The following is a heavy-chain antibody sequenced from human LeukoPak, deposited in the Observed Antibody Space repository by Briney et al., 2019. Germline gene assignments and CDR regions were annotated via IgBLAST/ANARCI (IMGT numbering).Heavy chain of an antibody. Sequence: ASVKVSCKASGYTFTGYYMHWVRQAPGQGLEWMGRINPNSGGTNYAQKFQGRVTTTRDTSISTAYMELSRLRSDDTAVYYCARSTRSTYCSGGSCPSPTFDYWGQGTLVTVSS. J-gene: IGHJ4*02. D-gene: IGHD2-15*01. CDR3: ARSTRSTYCSGGSCPSPTFDY. CDR1: GYTFTGYY. CDR2: INPNSGGT. V-gene: IGHV1-2*06.